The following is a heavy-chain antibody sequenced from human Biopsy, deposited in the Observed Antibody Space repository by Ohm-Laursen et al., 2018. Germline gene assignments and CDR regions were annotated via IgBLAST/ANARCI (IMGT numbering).Heavy chain of an antibody. Sequence: SLRLSCAASGFTVSRNYMTWVRQAPGKGLEWVSVIDSGGYTHYTDSVKGRFTISRDNSRDTLYLQMSSLRAEDTAVYYCAKDRYNYTPIGGFSMDVWGQGTTVTVSS. CDR3: AKDRYNYTPIGGFSMDV. CDR2: IDSGGYT. CDR1: GFTVSRNY. D-gene: IGHD5-18*01. V-gene: IGHV3-53*05. J-gene: IGHJ6*02.